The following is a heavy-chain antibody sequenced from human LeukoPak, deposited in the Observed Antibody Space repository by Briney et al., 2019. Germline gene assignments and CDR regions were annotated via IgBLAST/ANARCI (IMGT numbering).Heavy chain of an antibody. D-gene: IGHD3-10*01. J-gene: IGHJ4*02. CDR1: GGTFSSYA. V-gene: IGHV1-69*13. CDR2: IIPIFGTA. Sequence: SVTVSCKASGGTFSSYAISWVRQAPGQGLAWMGGIIPIFGTANYAQKFQGRVTITADESTSTAYMELSSLRSEDTAVYYCARTYYYGSGRYPFDYWGQGTLVTVSS. CDR3: ARTYYYGSGRYPFDY.